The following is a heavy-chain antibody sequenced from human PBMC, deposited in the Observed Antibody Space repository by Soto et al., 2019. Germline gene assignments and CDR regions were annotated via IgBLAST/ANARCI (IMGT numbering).Heavy chain of an antibody. J-gene: IGHJ4*02. V-gene: IGHV1-2*02. CDR2: INPNSGGT. CDR1: GYTFTGYY. Sequence: ASVKVSCKASGYTFTGYYMHWVRQAPGQGLEWMGWINPNSGGTNYAQKFQGRVTMTRDTSFSPAYMELSRLRSDDTALYYCARGVVDTARVYYFDYWGQGTLVTVSS. CDR3: ARGVVDTARVYYFDY. D-gene: IGHD5-18*01.